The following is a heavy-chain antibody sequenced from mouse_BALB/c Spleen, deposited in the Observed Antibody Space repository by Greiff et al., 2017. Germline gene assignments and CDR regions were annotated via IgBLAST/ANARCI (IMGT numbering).Heavy chain of an antibody. V-gene: IGHV5-17*02. Sequence: EVQLVESGGGLVQPGGSRKLSCAASGFTFSSFGMHWVRQAPEKGLEWVAYISSGSSTIYYADTVKGRFTISRDNPKNTLFLQMTSLRSEDTAMYYCAREGVLRYYAMDYWGQGTSVTVSS. D-gene: IGHD1-1*01. J-gene: IGHJ4*01. CDR3: AREGVLRYYAMDY. CDR1: GFTFSSFG. CDR2: ISSGSSTI.